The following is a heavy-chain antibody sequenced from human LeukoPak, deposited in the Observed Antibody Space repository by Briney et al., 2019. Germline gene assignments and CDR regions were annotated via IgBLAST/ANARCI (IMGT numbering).Heavy chain of an antibody. CDR1: GYTFTGYY. CDR3: ARERGDTAMAAGDFDY. V-gene: IGHV1-2*06. D-gene: IGHD5-18*01. J-gene: IGHJ4*02. Sequence: GASVKVSCKASGYTFTGYYMHWVRQAPGQGLEWMGRINPNSGGTNYAQKFQGRVTMTRDTSISTAYMELSRLRSDDTAVYYCARERGDTAMAAGDFDYWGQGTLVTVSX. CDR2: INPNSGGT.